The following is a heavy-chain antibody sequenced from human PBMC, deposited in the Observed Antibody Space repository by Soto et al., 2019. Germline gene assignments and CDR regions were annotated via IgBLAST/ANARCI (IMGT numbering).Heavy chain of an antibody. CDR2: IKDGGRT. D-gene: IGHD5-12*01. J-gene: IGHJ4*02. V-gene: IGHV4-34*01. CDR3: ARGQEGVVATH. CDR1: GGSLSGYY. Sequence: QVQLQQWGAGLLKPSETLSLNCAVNGGSLSGYYWRWIRQPPGKGLEWIGEIKDGGRTNYSPSLKSGATISSDTSNNQFSLRLYSVTAADTGVYYCARGQEGVVATHWDQGTLVTVSS.